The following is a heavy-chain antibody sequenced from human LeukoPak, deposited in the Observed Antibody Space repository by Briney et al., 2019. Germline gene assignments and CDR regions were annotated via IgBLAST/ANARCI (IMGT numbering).Heavy chain of an antibody. Sequence: SETLSLTCTVSGGSISSSSYYWGWIRQPPGKGLEWIGSIYYSGSTYYNPSLKSRVTISVDTSKNQFSLKLSSVTAADTAVYYCASSGDSSGYYSPFDAFDIWGQGTMVTVSS. V-gene: IGHV4-39*07. CDR3: ASSGDSSGYYSPFDAFDI. CDR2: IYYSGST. CDR1: GGSISSSSYY. D-gene: IGHD3-22*01. J-gene: IGHJ3*02.